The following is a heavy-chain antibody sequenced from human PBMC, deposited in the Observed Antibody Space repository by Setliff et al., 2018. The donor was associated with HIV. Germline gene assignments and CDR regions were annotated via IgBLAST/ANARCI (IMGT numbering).Heavy chain of an antibody. V-gene: IGHV1-46*01. CDR1: GYTFTSYY. Sequence: GASVKVSCKASGYTFTSYYVHFVRQAPGQGPEWMGIINPSDGSTSNSQKFQGRVTMTRDTSTSTVYMELRSLRFDDTAVYYCTRTSSSRPDAFDIWGQGTMVTVSS. D-gene: IGHD6-13*01. CDR2: INPSDGST. J-gene: IGHJ3*02. CDR3: TRTSSSRPDAFDI.